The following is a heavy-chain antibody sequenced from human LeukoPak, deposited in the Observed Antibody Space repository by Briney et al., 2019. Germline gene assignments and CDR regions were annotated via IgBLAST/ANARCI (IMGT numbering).Heavy chain of an antibody. Sequence: SETLSLTCAVYGGSFSGYYCSWIRQTPGKGLEWIGSIYHSGSTSYNPSLKSRLTISVDTSKNQFSLKLNFVTAADTAMYYCARMFRSSWYINWFDPWGQGTLVTVSS. J-gene: IGHJ5*02. D-gene: IGHD6-13*01. CDR1: GGSFSGYY. CDR2: IYHSGST. V-gene: IGHV4-34*01. CDR3: ARMFRSSWYINWFDP.